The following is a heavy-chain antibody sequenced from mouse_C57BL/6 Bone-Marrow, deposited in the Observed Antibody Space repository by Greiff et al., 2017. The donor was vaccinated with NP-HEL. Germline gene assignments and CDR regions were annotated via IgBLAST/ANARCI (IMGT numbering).Heavy chain of an antibody. D-gene: IGHD1-1*01. CDR1: GYTFTSYG. V-gene: IGHV1-81*01. CDR3: ARDCYGAGAMDY. Sequence: QVQLQQSGAELARPGASVKLSCKASGYTFTSYGISWVKQRTGQGLEWIGEIDPRSGNTYYNEKFKGKATLTADKSSSTAYMELRSLTSEDYAVYFCARDCYGAGAMDYRGQGTSVTVSS. J-gene: IGHJ4*01. CDR2: IDPRSGNT.